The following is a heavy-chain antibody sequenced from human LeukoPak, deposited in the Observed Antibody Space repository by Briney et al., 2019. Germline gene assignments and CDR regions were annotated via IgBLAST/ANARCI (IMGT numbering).Heavy chain of an antibody. V-gene: IGHV3-48*01. CDR1: GFTFSSYS. CDR3: ARVDTFDI. CDR2: ISSSSSTI. J-gene: IGHJ3*02. Sequence: GGSLRLSCAASGFTFSSYSMNWVRQAPGKGLEWVSYISSSSSTIYYADSVKGRFTISRDNAKNSLYLQVNSLRAEDTAVYYCARVDTFDIWGQGTMVTVSS.